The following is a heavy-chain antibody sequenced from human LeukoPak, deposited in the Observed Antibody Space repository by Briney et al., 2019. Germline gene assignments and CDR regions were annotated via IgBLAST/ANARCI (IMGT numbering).Heavy chain of an antibody. CDR1: GFTFSSYA. D-gene: IGHD1-26*01. J-gene: IGHJ4*02. CDR3: ARAGGAASD. V-gene: IGHV3-30-3*01. CDR2: ISYDGSNK. Sequence: GGSLRLSCAASGFTFSSYAMHWVRQAPGKGLEWVAVISYDGSNKYYADSVKGRFTISRDNSKNTLYLQMNSLRAEDTAVYYCARAGGAASDWGQGTLVTVSS.